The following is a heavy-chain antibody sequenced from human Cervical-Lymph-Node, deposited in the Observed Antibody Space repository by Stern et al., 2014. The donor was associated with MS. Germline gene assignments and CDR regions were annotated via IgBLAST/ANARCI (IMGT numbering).Heavy chain of an antibody. V-gene: IGHV1-69*01. D-gene: IGHD5-12*01. Sequence: VQLVESVAEVKKPGSSVKVSCRASGGTFGSFAVNWVRQAPGQGLEWMGGIIPIFGTANYAQRFQGRVTITADESTTTAYMELNSLTSDDTAVYFCTREAIGHSGTFDFWGQGTLVTVSS. CDR2: IIPIFGTA. CDR1: GGTFGSFA. CDR3: TREAIGHSGTFDF. J-gene: IGHJ4*02.